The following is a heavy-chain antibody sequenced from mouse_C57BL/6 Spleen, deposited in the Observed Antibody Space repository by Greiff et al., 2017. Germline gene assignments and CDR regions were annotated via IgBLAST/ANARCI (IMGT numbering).Heavy chain of an antibody. Sequence: QVQLQQSGAELVRPGTSVKVSCKASGYAFTNYLIEWVKQRPGQGLEWIGVINPGSGGTNYNEKFKGKATLTEDKSSSTAYMQLSSLTSEDSAVYVCARENDYAWFAYWGQGNLVTVSA. CDR3: ARENDYAWFAY. J-gene: IGHJ3*01. V-gene: IGHV1-54*01. D-gene: IGHD2-4*01. CDR2: INPGSGGT. CDR1: GYAFTNYL.